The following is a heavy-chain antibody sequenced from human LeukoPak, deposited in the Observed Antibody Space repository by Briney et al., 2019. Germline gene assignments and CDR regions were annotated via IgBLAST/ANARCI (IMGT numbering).Heavy chain of an antibody. CDR1: GFIFSDYG. D-gene: IGHD4-17*01. J-gene: IGHJ3*02. CDR2: IRPDGSFK. CDR3: AKEKTTVTSRGAFEI. Sequence: GGSLRLSCAASGFIFSDYGMHWVRQAPGKGLEWVTFIRPDGSFKSYAASVKGRFSISRDNSKDTFYLQMNSLTPEDTAVYYCAKEKTTVTSRGAFEIWGHGTMVTVSS. V-gene: IGHV3-30*02.